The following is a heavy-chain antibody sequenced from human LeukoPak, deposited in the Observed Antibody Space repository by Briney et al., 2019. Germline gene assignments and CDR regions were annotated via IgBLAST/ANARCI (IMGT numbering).Heavy chain of an antibody. J-gene: IGHJ4*02. D-gene: IGHD3-22*01. CDR3: ARVGPYYCDSSGWPVDY. CDR2: ISAYNGNT. Sequence: ASVKVSCKASGYTFTSYGISWVRQAPGQGLEWMGWISAYNGNTNYAQKLQGRVTMTTDTSTSTAYMELRSLRSDDTAVYYCARVGPYYCDSSGWPVDYWGQGTLVTVSS. CDR1: GYTFTSYG. V-gene: IGHV1-18*01.